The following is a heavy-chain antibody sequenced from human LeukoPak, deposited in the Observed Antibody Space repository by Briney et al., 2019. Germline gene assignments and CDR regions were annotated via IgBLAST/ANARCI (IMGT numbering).Heavy chain of an antibody. D-gene: IGHD6-13*01. J-gene: IGHJ6*02. Sequence: ASVRVSCKVSGYTLTELSMFWVRQAPGKGLEWMGSFDLEDGKTVYAQKFQGRVTMTEDTSKDTAYMELSSLRSEDTAVYYCATGYLVTAGLMDVWGQGTTLTVSS. V-gene: IGHV1-24*01. CDR2: FDLEDGKT. CDR1: GYTLTELS. CDR3: ATGYLVTAGLMDV.